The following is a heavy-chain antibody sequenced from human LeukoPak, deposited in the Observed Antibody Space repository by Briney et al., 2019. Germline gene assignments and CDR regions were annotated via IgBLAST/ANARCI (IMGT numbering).Heavy chain of an antibody. D-gene: IGHD5-24*01. CDR1: GGTFSSYA. V-gene: IGHV1-69*05. CDR2: IIPIFGTA. CDR3: ARGKVEMATAGNWFDP. Sequence: SVKVSCKASGGTFSSYAISWVRQARGQGLEWMGGIIPIFGTANYAQKFQGRVTITTDESTSTAYMELSSLRSEDTAVYYCARGKVEMATAGNWFDPWGQGTLVTLSS. J-gene: IGHJ5*02.